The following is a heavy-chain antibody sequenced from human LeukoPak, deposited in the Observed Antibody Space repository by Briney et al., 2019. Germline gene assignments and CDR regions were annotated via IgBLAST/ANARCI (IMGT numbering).Heavy chain of an antibody. Sequence: PSETLSLTCTVSGGSISSYYWSWIRQPPGKGLEWIGYIYYSGSTNYNPSLKSRVTISVDTSKNQFSLKLSSVTAADTAVYYCARTHGSPGAFDIWGQGTMVTVSS. CDR2: IYYSGST. V-gene: IGHV4-59*08. D-gene: IGHD1-26*01. J-gene: IGHJ3*02. CDR3: ARTHGSPGAFDI. CDR1: GGSISSYY.